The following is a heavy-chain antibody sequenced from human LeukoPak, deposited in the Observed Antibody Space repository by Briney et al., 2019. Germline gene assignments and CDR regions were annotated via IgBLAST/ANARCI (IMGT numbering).Heavy chain of an antibody. D-gene: IGHD6-19*01. J-gene: IGHJ4*02. CDR1: GYTLTELS. CDR2: FDPEDGET. CDR3: ARGGIAVAGDYFDY. Sequence: ASVRVSCKVSGYTLTELSMHWVRQAPGKGLEWMGGFDPEDGETIYAQKFQGRVTMTEDTSTDTAYMKLSSLRSEDTAVYYCARGGIAVAGDYFDYWGQGTVVTVSS. V-gene: IGHV1-24*01.